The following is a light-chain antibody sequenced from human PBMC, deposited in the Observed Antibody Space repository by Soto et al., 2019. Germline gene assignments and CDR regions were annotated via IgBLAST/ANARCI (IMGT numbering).Light chain of an antibody. Sequence: QSALTQPASVSGSPGQSITISCTGTNGDVGSYDLVSWYQRYPGEAPKLIIYEVNKRPSGISNRFSGSKSGNTASLTISGLQAEDEAEYDCCSYGRSVVFGGGTKLTVL. CDR2: EVN. J-gene: IGLJ2*01. CDR1: NGDVGSYDL. V-gene: IGLV2-23*02. CDR3: CSYGRSVV.